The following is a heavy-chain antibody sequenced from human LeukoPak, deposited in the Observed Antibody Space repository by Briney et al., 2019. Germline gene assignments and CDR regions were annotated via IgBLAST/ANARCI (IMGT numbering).Heavy chain of an antibody. Sequence: GGSLRLSCAASGFTFSTSSLNWVRQAPGKGLEWVSSISSSRSYVYYADSVKGRFTISRDNAKNSLYLQMNSLGAEDTAVYYCAREGGFCFGDTCRFFDFWGQGTLVTVSS. CDR1: GFTFSTSS. CDR3: AREGGFCFGDTCRFFDF. V-gene: IGHV3-21*01. CDR2: ISSSRSYV. D-gene: IGHD2-15*01. J-gene: IGHJ4*02.